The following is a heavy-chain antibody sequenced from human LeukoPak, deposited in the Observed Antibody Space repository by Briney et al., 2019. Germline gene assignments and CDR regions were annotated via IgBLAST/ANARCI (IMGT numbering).Heavy chain of an antibody. Sequence: GGSLRLSCAASGFTFSSYSMNWVRQAPGKGLEWVSSISSSSSYIYYADSVKGRFTISRDNARNSLYLQMNSLRAEDTAVYYCXXXXRDIVVVVAGEDYWGQGTLVTVSS. CDR2: ISSSSSYI. CDR1: GFTFSSYS. J-gene: IGHJ4*02. CDR3: XXXXRDIVVVVAGEDY. V-gene: IGHV3-21*01. D-gene: IGHD2-15*01.